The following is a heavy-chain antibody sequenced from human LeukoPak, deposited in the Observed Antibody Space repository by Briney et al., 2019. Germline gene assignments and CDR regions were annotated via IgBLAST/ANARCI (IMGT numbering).Heavy chain of an antibody. CDR2: ISPSGSTL. D-gene: IGHD4-11*01. CDR1: GFTFNNYE. Sequence: GGSLRLSCAASGFTFNNYELNWVRQAPGKGLEWVSYISPSGSTLYYADSVKGRFTISRDNAKNSLYLQMNSLRAEDTAVYYCALEPGNYEGLGFFDYWGQGTLVTVSS. J-gene: IGHJ4*02. V-gene: IGHV3-48*03. CDR3: ALEPGNYEGLGFFDY.